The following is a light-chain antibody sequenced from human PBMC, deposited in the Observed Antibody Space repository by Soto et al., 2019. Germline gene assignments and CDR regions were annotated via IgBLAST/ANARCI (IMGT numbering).Light chain of an antibody. CDR1: RSNIGSKT. Sequence: QSVLTQPPAASGTPGQRVTISCSGSRSNIGSKTLNWYQKVPGSAPKLLIYTTNQRPSGVPDRFSASKSGTSASLAISGLQSEDEADYYCAAWDDSLTGLLIGGGTKLTVL. CDR2: TTN. V-gene: IGLV1-44*01. CDR3: AAWDDSLTGLL. J-gene: IGLJ2*01.